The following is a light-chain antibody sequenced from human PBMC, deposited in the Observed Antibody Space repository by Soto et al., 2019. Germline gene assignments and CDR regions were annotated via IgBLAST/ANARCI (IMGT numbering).Light chain of an antibody. CDR1: SSDVGGYNY. CDR2: EVS. J-gene: IGLJ2*01. Sequence: QSALTQPASMSGSPGQSITISCTGTSSDVGGYNYVSWYQRHPGKAPKLMIYEVSNRPSGVSNRFSGSKSGNTASLTISGPQAEDEADYYCSSSTFNNSVLFGGGTKLTVL. V-gene: IGLV2-14*01. CDR3: SSSTFNNSVL.